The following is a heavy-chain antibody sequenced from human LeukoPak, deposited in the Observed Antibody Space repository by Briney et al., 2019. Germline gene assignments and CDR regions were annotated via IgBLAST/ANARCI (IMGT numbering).Heavy chain of an antibody. CDR2: ISSSGSNI. V-gene: IGHV3-48*03. CDR1: GFTFSSYE. J-gene: IGHJ4*02. D-gene: IGHD3-22*01. Sequence: GGSLRLSCAASGFTFSSYEMNWVRQAPGKGLEWVSYISSSGSNIYYADSVKARFTISRDNAKNSLYLQMNSLRAEDTAVYYCARDGKEDSSDYWGQGTLVTVSS. CDR3: ARDGKEDSSDY.